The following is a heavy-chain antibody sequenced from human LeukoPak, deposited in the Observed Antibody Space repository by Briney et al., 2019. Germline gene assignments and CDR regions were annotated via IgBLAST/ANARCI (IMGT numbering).Heavy chain of an antibody. J-gene: IGHJ4*02. CDR1: GFTFSDYD. D-gene: IGHD3-16*01. V-gene: IGHV3-69-1*02. Sequence: GGSLRLSCSASGFTFSDYDMNCVRQAPGKGLEWVSSISGLSTHIYYGDSVKGRFSISRDNAKNSVYLQMNSLGVEDTAIYYCGRAFPPLRTSSAGDLWGQGILVTVSS. CDR3: GRAFPPLRTSSAGDL. CDR2: ISGLSTHI.